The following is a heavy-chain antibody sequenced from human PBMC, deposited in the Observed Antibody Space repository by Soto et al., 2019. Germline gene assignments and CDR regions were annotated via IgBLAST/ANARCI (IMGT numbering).Heavy chain of an antibody. CDR3: VRESTTSGPNWFDT. J-gene: IGHJ5*02. Sequence: PSETLSLTCSVSGGSINSGRSSWNWTRQSPGKGLEWIAYIYHSGSTYYNPSLKSRVTISVDRSENQFSLKLTSVTAADTAVYYCVRESTTSGPNWFDTWGPGILVTVSS. CDR2: IYHSGST. V-gene: IGHV4-30-2*06. CDR1: GGSINSGRSS. D-gene: IGHD1-1*01.